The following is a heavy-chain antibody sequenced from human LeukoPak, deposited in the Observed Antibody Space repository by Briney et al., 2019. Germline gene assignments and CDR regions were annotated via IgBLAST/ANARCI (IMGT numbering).Heavy chain of an antibody. CDR1: GFTFGDYA. J-gene: IGHJ6*03. V-gene: IGHV3-49*04. D-gene: IGHD2-15*01. Sequence: GGSLRLSCTASGFTFGDYAMSWVRQAPGKGLEWVGFIRSKAYGGTAEYAASVKGRFTISRDDSKSIAYLQMNSLKTEDTAVYYCTREEVVYYYYYMDVWGKGTTVTVSS. CDR2: IRSKAYGGTA. CDR3: TREEVVYYYYYMDV.